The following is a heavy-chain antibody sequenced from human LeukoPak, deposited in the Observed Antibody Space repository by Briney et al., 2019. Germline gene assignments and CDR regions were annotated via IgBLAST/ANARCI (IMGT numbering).Heavy chain of an antibody. CDR3: ARAGIRNYGDY. D-gene: IGHD1-7*01. CDR1: GYTFTTYG. Sequence: GESLKISCKASGYTFTTYGISWVRQAPGQGLEWMGWISAYNGNTNYAQKLQGRVTMTTDTSTSTAYMELRSLRSDDTAVYYCARAGIRNYGDYWGQGTLVTVSS. CDR2: ISAYNGNT. V-gene: IGHV1-18*01. J-gene: IGHJ4*02.